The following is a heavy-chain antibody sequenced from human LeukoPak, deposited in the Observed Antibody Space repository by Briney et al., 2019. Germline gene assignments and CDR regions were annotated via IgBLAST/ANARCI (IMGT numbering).Heavy chain of an antibody. Sequence: SETLSLTCAVYGGSFSGYYWSWIRQPPGKGLEWIGEINHSGSTNYNPSLKSRVTISVVTSKNQFSLKLSSVTAADTAVYYCARVPYFYDSSGYKVHYYYYYMDVWGKGTTVTVSS. V-gene: IGHV4-34*01. CDR1: GGSFSGYY. CDR2: INHSGST. J-gene: IGHJ6*03. D-gene: IGHD3-22*01. CDR3: ARVPYFYDSSGYKVHYYYYYMDV.